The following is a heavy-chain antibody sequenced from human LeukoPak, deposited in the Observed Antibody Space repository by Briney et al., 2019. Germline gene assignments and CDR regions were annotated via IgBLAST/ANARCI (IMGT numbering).Heavy chain of an antibody. CDR3: AKDIAASGLPRIFDF. V-gene: IGHV3-11*01. CDR2: ISSSGSTI. CDR1: GFTFSDYY. J-gene: IGHJ4*02. D-gene: IGHD6-13*01. Sequence: TGGSLRLSCAASGFTFSDYYMSWIRQAPGKGLEWVSYISSSGSTIYYADSVKGRFTISRDNAKNSLYLQMSSLRAEDTAVYYCAKDIAASGLPRIFDFWGQGTLVTVSS.